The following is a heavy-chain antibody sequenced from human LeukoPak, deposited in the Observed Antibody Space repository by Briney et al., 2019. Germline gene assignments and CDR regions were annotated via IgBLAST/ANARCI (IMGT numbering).Heavy chain of an antibody. CDR3: AKASNTWNYFDY. J-gene: IGHJ4*02. D-gene: IGHD1-1*01. CDR2: ISSSSYI. CDR1: GFTFSSYS. V-gene: IGHV3-21*04. Sequence: PGGSLRLSCAASGFTFSSYSMNWVRQAPGKGLEWVSSISSSSYIYYADSVKGRFTISRDNSKNTLSLQMNSLRAEDTAIYYCAKASNTWNYFDYWGQGTLVTVSS.